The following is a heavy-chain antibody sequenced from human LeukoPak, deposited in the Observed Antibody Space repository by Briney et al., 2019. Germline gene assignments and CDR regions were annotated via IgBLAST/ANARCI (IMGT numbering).Heavy chain of an antibody. CDR2: ITPYNDKT. J-gene: IGHJ3*02. D-gene: IGHD6-19*01. CDR3: ARRAAVAGPRSYVI. V-gene: IGHV1-18*01. Sequence: ASVQVSCKASGYTLVNHGITWVRQAPGQGLEWMGWITPYNDKTNYAQRFQGRLTMTTETSTNTAYMELRSLRSDDTAVYYCARRAAVAGPRSYVIWGQGTMVTVSS. CDR1: GYTLVNHG.